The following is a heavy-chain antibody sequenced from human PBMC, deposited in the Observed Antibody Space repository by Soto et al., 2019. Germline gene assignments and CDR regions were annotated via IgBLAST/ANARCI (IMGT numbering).Heavy chain of an antibody. J-gene: IGHJ6*01. CDR1: GDSVSSNSAA. CDR3: SRGHRGGWYSYYYYGREV. Sequence: PSQTLSLTCAISGDSVSSNSAAWNWIRPSPSRGLEWLGRTYYRSKWYNDYAVSVKSRITINPDTSKNQFSLQLHSVTPEDTAVYYRSRGHRGGWYSYYYYGREVRQQESTV. CDR2: TYYRSKWYN. D-gene: IGHD6-19*01. V-gene: IGHV6-1*01.